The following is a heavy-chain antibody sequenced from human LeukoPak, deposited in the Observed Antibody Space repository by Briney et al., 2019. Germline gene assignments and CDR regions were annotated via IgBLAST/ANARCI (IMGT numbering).Heavy chain of an antibody. CDR2: IYYSGST. J-gene: IGHJ4*02. D-gene: IGHD3-22*01. V-gene: IGHV4-61*05. CDR3: ASGYYYDSSGYHFDY. CDR1: GGSISSISYY. Sequence: SETLSLTCTVSGGSISSISYYWSWIRQPPGKGLEWIGNIYYSGSTNYNPSLKSLVTISVDKSKNQFSLKLSSVTAADTAVYYCASGYYYDSSGYHFDYWGQGTLVTVSS.